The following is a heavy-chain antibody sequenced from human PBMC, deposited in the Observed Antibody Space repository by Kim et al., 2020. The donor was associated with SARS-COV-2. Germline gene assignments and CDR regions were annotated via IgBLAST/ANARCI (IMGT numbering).Heavy chain of an antibody. CDR1: GGIFSSYA. CDR3: ARDTVGRFGELSHTLFDY. D-gene: IGHD3-10*01. V-gene: IGHV1-69*13. J-gene: IGHJ4*02. Sequence: SVKVSCKASGGIFSSYAISWVRQAPGQGLEWMGGIIPIFGTANYAQKFQGRVTITADESTSTAYMELSSLRSEDTAVYYCARDTVGRFGELSHTLFDYWGQGTLVTVSS. CDR2: IIPIFGTA.